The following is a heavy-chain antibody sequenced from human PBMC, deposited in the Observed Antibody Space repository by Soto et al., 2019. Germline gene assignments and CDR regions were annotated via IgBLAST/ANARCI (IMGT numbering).Heavy chain of an antibody. J-gene: IGHJ3*02. Sequence: QVQLQESGPGLVKPSETLSLTCTVSGGSISSYYWSLIRQPPGKGLEWIGYIYYSGSTNYYPPLKIRATSAVDTSQNQFSLKMSSVTAADTAVYYCARSYGKNAFDIWGQGTMVTVSS. V-gene: IGHV4-59*01. CDR1: GGSISSYY. D-gene: IGHD5-18*01. CDR3: ARSYGKNAFDI. CDR2: IYYSGST.